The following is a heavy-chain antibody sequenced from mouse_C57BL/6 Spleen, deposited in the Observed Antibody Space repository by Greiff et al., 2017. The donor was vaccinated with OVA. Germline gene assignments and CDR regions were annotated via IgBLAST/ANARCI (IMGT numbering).Heavy chain of an antibody. J-gene: IGHJ1*03. D-gene: IGHD1-1*01. Sequence: EVKLVESGGDLVKPGGSLKLSCAASGFTFSSYGMSWVRQTPDKRLEWVATISSGGSYTYYPDSVKGRFTISRDNAKNTLYLQMSSLKSEDTAMYYCARLITTVVADWYFDVWGTGTTVTVSS. CDR3: ARLITTVVADWYFDV. CDR2: ISSGGSYT. CDR1: GFTFSSYG. V-gene: IGHV5-6*01.